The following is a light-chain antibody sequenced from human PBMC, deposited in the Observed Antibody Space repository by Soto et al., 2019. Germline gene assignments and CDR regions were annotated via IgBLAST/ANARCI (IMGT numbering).Light chain of an antibody. CDR3: QQRRNWPRT. Sequence: EIVLTQSPATLSLSPGERATLSCRASQSVSSSLVWFQQKPGQAPRLLIYDASNRATDIPARFSGSGSGTDFPLTISSLEPEDLAVYYCQQRRNWPRTFGQGTKLEIK. V-gene: IGKV3-11*01. CDR1: QSVSSS. J-gene: IGKJ2*01. CDR2: DAS.